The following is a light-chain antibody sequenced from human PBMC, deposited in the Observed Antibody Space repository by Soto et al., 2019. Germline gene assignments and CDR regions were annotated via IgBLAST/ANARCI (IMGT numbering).Light chain of an antibody. CDR1: QSISSY. Sequence: DIQMTQSPSSLSASVGDRVTITCRASQSISSYLNWYQQKPGKAPKLLIYAASSLQSGVPSRFSGSGSGTDFTLTISSLQPEDFATYYCQQSYSTPRPFGGGTKVEFK. V-gene: IGKV1-39*01. CDR2: AAS. J-gene: IGKJ4*01. CDR3: QQSYSTPRP.